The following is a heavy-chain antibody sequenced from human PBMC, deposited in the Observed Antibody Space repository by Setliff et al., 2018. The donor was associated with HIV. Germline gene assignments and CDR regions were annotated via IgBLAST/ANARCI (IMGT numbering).Heavy chain of an antibody. J-gene: IGHJ3*02. V-gene: IGHV1-2*02. D-gene: IGHD4-17*01. Sequence: GASVKVSCKASGYTFTSYAMHWVRQAPGQRLEWMGWIKINSGGTKFTQKFQGRVTMTRDTSLSTAYMELSRLRSDDTAVYYCVREGAGPTDDAFDIWGQGTMVTVSS. CDR3: VREGAGPTDDAFDI. CDR2: IKINSGGT. CDR1: GYTFTSYA.